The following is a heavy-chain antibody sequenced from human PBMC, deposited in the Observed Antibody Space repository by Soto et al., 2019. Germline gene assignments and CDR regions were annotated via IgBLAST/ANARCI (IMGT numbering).Heavy chain of an antibody. J-gene: IGHJ4*02. D-gene: IGHD4-17*01. CDR1: GFTFSGSW. Sequence: PGGSLRLSCAASGFTFSGSWMAWVRQIPGKGLEWVADMNEDGSIKDYVDSVKGRFTISRDNAKNSLYLQMSSLRVDDTAIYYCTRDPGNGALDYWGQGNMVTVSS. V-gene: IGHV3-7*01. CDR2: MNEDGSIK. CDR3: TRDPGNGALDY.